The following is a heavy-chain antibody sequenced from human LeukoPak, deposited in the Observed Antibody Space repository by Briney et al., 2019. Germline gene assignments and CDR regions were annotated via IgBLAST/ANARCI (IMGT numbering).Heavy chain of an antibody. V-gene: IGHV4-34*01. D-gene: IGHD5-18*01. Sequence: SETLSLTCAVYGGSFSGYYWSWIRQPPGKGLEWIGEINHSGYTNYNPSLKSRVTISVDTSKDQFSLKLSSVTAADTAVYYCARRTRGYSYGPYYYGMDVWGQGTTVTVSS. CDR2: INHSGYT. J-gene: IGHJ6*02. CDR3: ARRTRGYSYGPYYYGMDV. CDR1: GGSFSGYY.